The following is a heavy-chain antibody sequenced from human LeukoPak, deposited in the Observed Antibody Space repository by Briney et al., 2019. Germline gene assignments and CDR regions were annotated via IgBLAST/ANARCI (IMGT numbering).Heavy chain of an antibody. CDR1: GYTFTSYY. D-gene: IGHD2-2*01. CDR3: ARDEGYCSSISCYLFDY. V-gene: IGHV1-46*03. Sequence: ASVKVSCKASGYTFTSYYMHWVRQAPGQGLEWMGIINPSGGSASYAQKLQGRVTMTRDTSTSTIYMELSSLRSEDTAVYYCARDEGYCSSISCYLFDYWGQGTLVTVSS. J-gene: IGHJ4*02. CDR2: INPSGGSA.